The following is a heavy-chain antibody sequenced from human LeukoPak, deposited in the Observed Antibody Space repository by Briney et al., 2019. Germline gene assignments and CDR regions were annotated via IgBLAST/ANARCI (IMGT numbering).Heavy chain of an antibody. V-gene: IGHV1-18*01. J-gene: IGHJ4*02. CDR2: ISAYNGNT. Sequence: GASVKVSCKASGYTFISYGISWVRQAPGQGLEWMGWISAYNGNTNYAQKFQGRVTMTTDTSTSTAYMELRSLKFDDTAVYYCVRGRKLYSSGSYVEDDYWGQGTLVTVSS. CDR1: GYTFISYG. CDR3: VRGRKLYSSGSYVEDDY. D-gene: IGHD6-19*01.